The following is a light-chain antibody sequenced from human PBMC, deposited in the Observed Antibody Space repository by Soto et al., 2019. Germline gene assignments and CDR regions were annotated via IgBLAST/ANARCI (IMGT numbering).Light chain of an antibody. CDR3: PQGYSLLRP. Sequence: PAKQPVYVDDRVTITCRASQSISTWLAWYQQKPGKAPKLLIYDASILESGVPSRFSGSGFGTDFTLTISSLQPEDFAPYYCPQGYSLLRPFGRVT. CDR1: QSISTW. V-gene: IGKV1-5*01. CDR2: DAS. J-gene: IGKJ4*01.